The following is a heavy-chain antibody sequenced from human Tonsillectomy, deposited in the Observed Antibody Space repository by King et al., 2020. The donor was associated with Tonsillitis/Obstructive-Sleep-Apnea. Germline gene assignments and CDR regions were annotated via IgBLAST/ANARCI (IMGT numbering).Heavy chain of an antibody. CDR2: ITWNGGNT. Sequence: VQLVESGGGVVRPGGSLRLSCTASGFTVDDYGMSWVRQAPGKGLEWGSGITWNGGNTVYATSVKGRFTVSRDNAKNPLYLQMNSLRAEDTALYYCARDSGTSGYDCGYWGQGTLVTVSS. V-gene: IGHV3-20*04. CDR3: ARDSGTSGYDCGY. J-gene: IGHJ4*02. CDR1: GFTVDDYG. D-gene: IGHD5-12*01.